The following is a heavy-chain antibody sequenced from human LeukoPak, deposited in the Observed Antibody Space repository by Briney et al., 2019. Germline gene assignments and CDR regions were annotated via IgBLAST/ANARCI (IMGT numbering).Heavy chain of an antibody. V-gene: IGHV4-34*01. CDR2: INHSGST. CDR3: ARGLTLPAVVPAVIEVGYNWFDP. D-gene: IGHD2-2*02. Sequence: SETLSLTCAVYGGSFSGYYWSWIRQPPGKGLEWIGEINHSGSTNYNPSLKSRVTISVDTSKNQFSLKLSSVTAADTAVYYCARGLTLPAVVPAVIEVGYNWFDPWGQGTLVTVSS. CDR1: GGSFSGYY. J-gene: IGHJ5*02.